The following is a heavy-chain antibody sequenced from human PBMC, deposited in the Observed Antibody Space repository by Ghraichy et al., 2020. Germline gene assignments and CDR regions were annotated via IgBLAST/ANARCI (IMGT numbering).Heavy chain of an antibody. V-gene: IGHV1-46*01. CDR1: GYTFTSYY. CDR3: ARESVGLVVPAAMGAFDI. J-gene: IGHJ3*02. D-gene: IGHD2-2*01. Sequence: ASVKVSCKASGYTFTSYYMHWVRQAPGQGLEWMGIINPGGGSTSYAQKFQGRVTMTRDTSTSTVYMELSSLRSEDTAVYYCARESVGLVVPAAMGAFDIWGQGTMVTVSS. CDR2: INPGGGST.